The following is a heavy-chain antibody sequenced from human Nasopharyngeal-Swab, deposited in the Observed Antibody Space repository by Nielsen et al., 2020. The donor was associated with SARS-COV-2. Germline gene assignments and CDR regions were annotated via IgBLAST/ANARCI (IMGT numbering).Heavy chain of an antibody. CDR1: GFTFSDSA. Sequence: GEALKISWAASGFTFSDSAIHWVRQASGKGREWVGRVRSKGNNYATAYSASVKGRFIIFRDDPTNTAYLQMNSLKTEDTAMYYCTRCGGGCYSGRDYWGQGTLVTVSS. CDR2: VRSKGNNYAT. V-gene: IGHV3-73*01. D-gene: IGHD2-15*01. J-gene: IGHJ4*02. CDR3: TRCGGGCYSGRDY.